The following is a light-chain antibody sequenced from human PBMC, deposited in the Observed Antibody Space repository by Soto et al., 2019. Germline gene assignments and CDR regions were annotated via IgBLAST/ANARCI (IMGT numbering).Light chain of an antibody. CDR3: CSFADFTYV. V-gene: IGLV2-23*02. Sequence: QSVLTQPASVSGSPGQSITISCTGTSSDIGSYDLVSCYQQHPGTAPKLIIYEVTKRPSGVSTRFSGSKSGNTASLTISGLQAVDEADYYCCSFADFTYVFGTGTKLTVL. J-gene: IGLJ1*01. CDR2: EVT. CDR1: SSDIGSYDL.